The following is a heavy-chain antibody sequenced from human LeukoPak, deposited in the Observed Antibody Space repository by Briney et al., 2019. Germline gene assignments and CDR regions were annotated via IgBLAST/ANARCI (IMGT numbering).Heavy chain of an antibody. Sequence: PGGSLRLSCAASGFTFSSYSMNWVRQAPGKGLEWVSSISSSSSYIYYADSVKGRFTISRDNAKNSLYLQMNSLRAEDTAVYHCAREGAYYGSGSPDYWGQGTLVTVSS. V-gene: IGHV3-21*01. CDR1: GFTFSSYS. D-gene: IGHD3-10*01. J-gene: IGHJ4*02. CDR2: ISSSSSYI. CDR3: AREGAYYGSGSPDY.